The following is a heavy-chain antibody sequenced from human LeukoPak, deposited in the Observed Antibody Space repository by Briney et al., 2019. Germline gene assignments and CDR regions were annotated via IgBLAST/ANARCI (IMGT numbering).Heavy chain of an antibody. CDR1: GFSFSTYD. CDR3: ARDRSGVSYY. Sequence: PGGSLRLSCAPSGFSFSTYDMNCVRHAPGKGVGWVSSISGSGDYIYYADSVMGRFTISRDNAKNSLFLQMDSLRAEDTAVYYCARDRSGVSYYWGQGTLVTVSS. V-gene: IGHV3-21*06. CDR2: ISGSGDYI. D-gene: IGHD3-10*01. J-gene: IGHJ4*02.